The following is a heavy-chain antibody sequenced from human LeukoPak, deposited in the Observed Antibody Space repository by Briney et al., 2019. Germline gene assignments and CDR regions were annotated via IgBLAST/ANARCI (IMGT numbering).Heavy chain of an antibody. D-gene: IGHD3-3*01. CDR3: ARDRSGYANDAFDF. Sequence: GGSLRLSCAASGFTFISFGMHWVRQAPGKGLEWVAVLSYGGTNKYYADSVKGRFTISRDNSKNTMFLQMNSLRAEDTAVYHCARDRSGYANDAFDFWGQGTMVTVSS. CDR2: LSYGGTNK. V-gene: IGHV3-30*03. CDR1: GFTFISFG. J-gene: IGHJ3*01.